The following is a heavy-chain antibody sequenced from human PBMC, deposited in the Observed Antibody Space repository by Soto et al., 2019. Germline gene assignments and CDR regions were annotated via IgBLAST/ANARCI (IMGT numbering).Heavy chain of an antibody. CDR1: GGSISSSSYY. CDR2: IYYSGST. V-gene: IGHV4-39*01. J-gene: IGHJ6*02. CDR3: ARHPNRIQLWLLDYYYGMDV. D-gene: IGHD5-18*01. Sequence: SETLSLTCTVSGGSISSSSYYWGWIRQPPGKGLEWIGSIYYSGSTYYNPSLKSRVTISVDTSKNQFSLKLSSVTAADTAVYYCARHPNRIQLWLLDYYYGMDVWGQGTTVT.